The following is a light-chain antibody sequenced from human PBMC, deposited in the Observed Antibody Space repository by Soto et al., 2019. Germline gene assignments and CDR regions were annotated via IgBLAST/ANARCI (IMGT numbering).Light chain of an antibody. CDR3: CSYAGSSTLDVV. Sequence: QSALTQPASVSGSPGQSITISCTGTSSDVGSYNLVSWYQQHPGKAPKLMIYEGSKRPSGVSNRFSGSKSGNTASLTISGLQAGDAASYYCCSYAGSSTLDVVFGGGTKVTVL. CDR2: EGS. J-gene: IGLJ2*01. CDR1: SSDVGSYNL. V-gene: IGLV2-23*01.